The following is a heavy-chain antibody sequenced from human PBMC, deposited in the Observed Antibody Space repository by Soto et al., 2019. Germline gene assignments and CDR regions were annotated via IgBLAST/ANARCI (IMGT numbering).Heavy chain of an antibody. CDR1: GASISSGTFY. Sequence: SETLSLTCTVSGASISSGTFYWGWIRQPPGRGLECIGFIYYAGSTKYNPSLNSRVTISVDTSKNQFSLTVTSVTAADTAVYYCARRIVATETFDYWGQGTLVTVSS. D-gene: IGHD5-12*01. J-gene: IGHJ4*02. CDR3: ARRIVATETFDY. V-gene: IGHV4-61*05. CDR2: IYYAGST.